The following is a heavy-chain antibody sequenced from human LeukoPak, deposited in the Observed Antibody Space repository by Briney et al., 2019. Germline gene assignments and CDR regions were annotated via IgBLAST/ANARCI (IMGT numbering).Heavy chain of an antibody. D-gene: IGHD1-26*01. CDR2: INNDGRST. J-gene: IGHJ3*02. CDR1: GFTFNSYW. V-gene: IGHV3-74*01. Sequence: GGSLRLSCAASGFTFNSYWIHWVRQAPGKGLVWVSRINNDGRSTIYADSVKGRFTISRDNAKHTLYLQMNSLRAEDTAVYYCARDPTSSWETAFDIWGQGTMVTVSS. CDR3: ARDPTSSWETAFDI.